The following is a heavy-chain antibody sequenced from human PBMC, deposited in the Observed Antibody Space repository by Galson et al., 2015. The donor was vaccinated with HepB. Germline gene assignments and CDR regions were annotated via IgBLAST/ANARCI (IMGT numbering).Heavy chain of an antibody. J-gene: IGHJ5*02. D-gene: IGHD2-2*01. CDR1: GYTFTGYY. Sequence: SVKVSCKASGYTFTGYYMHWVRQAPGQGLEWMGWINPNSGGTNYAQKFQGRVTMTRDTSISTAYMELSRLRSDDTAVYYCARERLPSSTGCQYWFDPWGQGTLVTVSS. CDR3: ARERLPSSTGCQYWFDP. V-gene: IGHV1-2*02. CDR2: INPNSGGT.